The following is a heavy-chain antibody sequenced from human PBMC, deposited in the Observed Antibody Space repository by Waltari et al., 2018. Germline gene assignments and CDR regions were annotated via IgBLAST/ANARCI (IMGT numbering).Heavy chain of an antibody. D-gene: IGHD3-22*01. V-gene: IGHV2-5*02. CDR2: IYWDDDK. J-gene: IGHJ5*02. CDR3: AHYRSGYYPYNVFDP. CDR1: GFPPSTSGEG. Sequence: QITLKESGPTLVKPTQTLTLTCTFPGFPPSTSGEGVGWNRQPPGEDLEWLALIYWDDDKRYRPALKSRLTITKYTYKDQVVLTMTIMDPVDTATYYCAHYRSGYYPYNVFDPWGQGTLVTVAS.